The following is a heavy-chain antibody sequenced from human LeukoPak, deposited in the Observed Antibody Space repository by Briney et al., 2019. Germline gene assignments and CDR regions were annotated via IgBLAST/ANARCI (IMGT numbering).Heavy chain of an antibody. CDR3: ARDLPSGAAAGSRPEYLQH. CDR2: IIPIFGTA. D-gene: IGHD6-13*01. J-gene: IGHJ1*01. CDR1: GGTFSNYA. V-gene: IGHV1-69*13. Sequence: GASVKVSCKASGGTFSNYAISWVRQAPGQGLEWMGGIIPIFGTANYAQKFQGRVTITADESTSTAYMELSSLRSEDTVVYYCARDLPSGAAAGSRPEYLQHWGQGTLVTVSS.